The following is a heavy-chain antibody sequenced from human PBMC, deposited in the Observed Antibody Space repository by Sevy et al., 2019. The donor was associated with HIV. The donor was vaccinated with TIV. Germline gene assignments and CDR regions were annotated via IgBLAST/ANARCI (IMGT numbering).Heavy chain of an antibody. CDR2: IYPGDSDT. Sequence: GESLKISCKGSGYSFTSYWIGWVRQMPGKGLEWMGIIYPGDSDTRYSPSFQGQVTISADKSISTAYLQWSSLKASDTAMYYCARGREPYYDFWSGYYAAYYYYMDVWGKWTTVTVSS. J-gene: IGHJ6*03. V-gene: IGHV5-51*01. CDR3: ARGREPYYDFWSGYYAAYYYYMDV. CDR1: GYSFTSYW. D-gene: IGHD3-3*01.